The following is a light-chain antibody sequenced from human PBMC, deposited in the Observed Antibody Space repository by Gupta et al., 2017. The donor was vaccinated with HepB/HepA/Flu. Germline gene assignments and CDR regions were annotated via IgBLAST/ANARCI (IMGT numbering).Light chain of an antibody. Sequence: QSVLTQPPSVSGAPGQRVTISCTGSSSNIGTAYDVQWYQHLPGTAPKLLIYGNNDRPSGVPDRFSGSKSGTSASLAITGLQAEDEADYFCQSYDISRNIVVFGGGTRLTVL. CDR1: SSNIGTAYD. CDR2: GNN. V-gene: IGLV1-40*01. J-gene: IGLJ2*01. CDR3: QSYDISRNIVV.